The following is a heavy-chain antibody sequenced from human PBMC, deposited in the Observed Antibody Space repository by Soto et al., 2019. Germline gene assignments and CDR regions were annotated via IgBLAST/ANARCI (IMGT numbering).Heavy chain of an antibody. CDR1: GGSFSGYY. CDR3: ARVVQKDGGLLSNYYYGLDV. J-gene: IGHJ6*02. Sequence: PSETLSLTCAVYGGSFSGYYWSWIRQPPGKGLEWIGYIHYSGSANYNPSLKSRVTISVDTSKNQFSLKLSSVTAADTAVYYCARVVQKDGGLLSNYYYGLDVWGQGTPVTVSS. D-gene: IGHD3-10*01. V-gene: IGHV4-59*13. CDR2: IHYSGSA.